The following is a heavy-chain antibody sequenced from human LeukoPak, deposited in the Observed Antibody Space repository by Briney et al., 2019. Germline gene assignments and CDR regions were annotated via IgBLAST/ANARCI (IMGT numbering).Heavy chain of an antibody. J-gene: IGHJ4*02. CDR3: ARTPGWSDY. V-gene: IGHV3-11*04. D-gene: IGHD6-19*01. CDR2: ISSSGSTI. CDR1: GFTVSSNY. Sequence: PGGSLRLSCAASGFTVSSNYMSWVRQAPGKGLEWVSYISSSGSTIYYADSVKGRLTISRDNAKNSLYLQMNSLRAEDTAVYYCARTPGWSDYWGQGTLVTVSS.